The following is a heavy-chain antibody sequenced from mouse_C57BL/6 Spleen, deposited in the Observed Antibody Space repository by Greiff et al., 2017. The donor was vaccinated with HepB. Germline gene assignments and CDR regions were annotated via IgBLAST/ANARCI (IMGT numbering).Heavy chain of an antibody. CDR1: GYAFSSSW. CDR2: IYPGDGDT. J-gene: IGHJ3*01. Sequence: VQLQQSGPELVKPGASVKISCKASGYAFSSSWMNWVKQRPGKGLEWIGRIYPGDGDTNYNGKFKGKAKLTEDKSSSTAYLQLSSLTSEDSAVYFCSRGGEYDYDGAGFAYWGQGTLVTVSA. V-gene: IGHV1-82*01. D-gene: IGHD2-4*01. CDR3: SRGGEYDYDGAGFAY.